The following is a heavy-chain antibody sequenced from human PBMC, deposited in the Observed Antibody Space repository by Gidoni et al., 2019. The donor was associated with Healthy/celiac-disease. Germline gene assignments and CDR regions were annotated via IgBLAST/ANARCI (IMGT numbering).Heavy chain of an antibody. CDR2: IYYSGST. CDR1: GGSISSGGYY. V-gene: IGHV4-31*03. D-gene: IGHD3-3*01. CDR3: ARDTHTYYDFWSGYYTYYGMDV. Sequence: QVQLQESGPGLVKPSQTLSLTCTVSGGSISSGGYYWSWIRQHPGKGLEWIGYIYYSGSTYYNPSLKSRVTISVDTSKNQFSLKLSPVTAADTAVYYCARDTHTYYDFWSGYYTYYGMDVWGQGTTVTVSS. J-gene: IGHJ6*02.